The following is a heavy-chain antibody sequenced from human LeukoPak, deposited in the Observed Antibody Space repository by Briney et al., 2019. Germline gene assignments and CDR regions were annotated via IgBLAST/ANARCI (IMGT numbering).Heavy chain of an antibody. CDR2: IYYSGST. CDR3: ATDVRGLVPYYFDF. J-gene: IGHJ4*02. D-gene: IGHD3-10*02. Sequence: SETLSLTCAVSGGSISSDDWNWLRQPPGKGLEWIGYIYYSGSTNYNPSLKSRVTISIDTSKNQLSLQLTSVTAADTAVYYCATDVRGLVPYYFDFWGQGTLVTVSS. V-gene: IGHV4-59*01. CDR1: GGSISSDD.